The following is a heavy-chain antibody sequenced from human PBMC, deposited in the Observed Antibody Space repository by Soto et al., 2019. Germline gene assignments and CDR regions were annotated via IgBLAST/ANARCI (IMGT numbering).Heavy chain of an antibody. CDR2: IYWDDSY. Sequence: SGPTLVNPTQTLTLTCTFSVFSLSTSGVGVGWIRQPPGKALEWLAVIYWDDSYHYSPSLKSRLTITKDTSKNQVVLTMTNMDPVDTATYYCAHKGYGDYPLDYWGQGTLVTVSS. CDR1: VFSLSTSGVG. J-gene: IGHJ4*02. D-gene: IGHD4-17*01. CDR3: AHKGYGDYPLDY. V-gene: IGHV2-5*02.